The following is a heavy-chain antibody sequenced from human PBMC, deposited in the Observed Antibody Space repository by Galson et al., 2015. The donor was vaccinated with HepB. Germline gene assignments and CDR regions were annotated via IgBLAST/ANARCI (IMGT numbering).Heavy chain of an antibody. D-gene: IGHD2-2*02. V-gene: IGHV5-51*01. Sequence: QSGAEVKKPGESLKISCKGSGYSFTSYWIGWVRQMPGKGLEWMGIIYPGDSDTRYSPSFQGQVTISADKSISTAYLQWSSLKASDTAMYYCARHFGGGYCSSTSCYTGLAVFDYWGQGTLVTVSS. CDR1: GYSFTSYW. CDR2: IYPGDSDT. CDR3: ARHFGGGYCSSTSCYTGLAVFDY. J-gene: IGHJ4*02.